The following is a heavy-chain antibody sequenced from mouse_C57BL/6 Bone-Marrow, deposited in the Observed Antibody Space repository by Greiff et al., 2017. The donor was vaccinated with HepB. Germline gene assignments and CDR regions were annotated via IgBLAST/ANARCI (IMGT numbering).Heavy chain of an antibody. V-gene: IGHV3-6*01. J-gene: IGHJ1*03. Sequence: VQLKESGPGLVKPSQSLSLTCSVTGYSITSGYYWNWIRQFPGNKLEWMGYISYDGSNNYNPSLKNRISITRDTSKNQFFLKLNSVTTEDTATYYCATQIPLYYYGSSYGYFDVWGTGTTVTVSS. CDR1: GYSITSGYY. D-gene: IGHD1-1*01. CDR3: ATQIPLYYYGSSYGYFDV. CDR2: ISYDGSN.